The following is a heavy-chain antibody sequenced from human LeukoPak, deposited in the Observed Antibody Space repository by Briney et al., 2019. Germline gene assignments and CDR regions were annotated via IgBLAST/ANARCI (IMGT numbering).Heavy chain of an antibody. CDR1: GGSISSGGYY. CDR3: ARGGPVVTPPGQGSYYYYGMDV. D-gene: IGHD4-23*01. J-gene: IGHJ6*02. CDR2: IYYSGST. V-gene: IGHV4-31*03. Sequence: ASETLSLTCTVSGGSISSGGYYWSWIRQHPGKGLEWIGYIYYSGSTYYNPSLKSRVTISVDTSKNQFSLKLSSVTAADTAVYYCARGGPVVTPPGQGSYYYYGMDVWGQGTTVTVSS.